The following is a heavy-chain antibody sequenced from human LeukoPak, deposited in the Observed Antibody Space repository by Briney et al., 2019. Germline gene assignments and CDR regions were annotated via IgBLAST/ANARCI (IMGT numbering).Heavy chain of an antibody. CDR2: IYYSGST. CDR3: ASGHTGWFDP. V-gene: IGHV4-59*01. D-gene: IGHD2-8*02. CDR1: GGSFSGYY. Sequence: SETLSLTCAVYGGSFSGYYWSWIRQPPGKGLEWIGYIYYSGSTNYNPSLKSRVTISVDTSKNQFSLKLSSVTAADTAVYYCASGHTGWFDPWGQGTLVTVSS. J-gene: IGHJ5*02.